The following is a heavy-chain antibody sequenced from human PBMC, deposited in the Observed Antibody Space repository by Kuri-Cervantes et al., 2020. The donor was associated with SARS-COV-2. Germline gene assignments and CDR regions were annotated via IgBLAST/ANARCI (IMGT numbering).Heavy chain of an antibody. V-gene: IGHV4-61*09. CDR3: GKVSWLQLWRRYSDS. CDR2: IYTSGST. D-gene: IGHD5-24*01. Sequence: SETLSLTCTVSGGSISSGSYYWSWIRRPAGKGLEWIGYIYTSGSTNYNPSLKSRVTISVDTSKNQFSLKLTSTTAADTAVYYCGKVSWLQLWRRYSDSWGQGALVTDSS. J-gene: IGHJ4*02. CDR1: GGSISSGSYY.